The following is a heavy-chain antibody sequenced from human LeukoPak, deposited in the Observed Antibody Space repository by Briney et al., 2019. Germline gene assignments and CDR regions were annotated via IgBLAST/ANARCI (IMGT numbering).Heavy chain of an antibody. Sequence: ASVKVSCKASGYTFTSYGISWVRQAPGQGLEWMGWISAYNGNTNYAQKLQGRVTMTTDTSTSTAYMELRSLRSDDTAVYYCARDYPEERPYYYDSSGYYNYFDYWGQGTLVTVSS. D-gene: IGHD3-22*01. CDR3: ARDYPEERPYYYDSSGYYNYFDY. CDR1: GYTFTSYG. J-gene: IGHJ4*02. V-gene: IGHV1-18*01. CDR2: ISAYNGNT.